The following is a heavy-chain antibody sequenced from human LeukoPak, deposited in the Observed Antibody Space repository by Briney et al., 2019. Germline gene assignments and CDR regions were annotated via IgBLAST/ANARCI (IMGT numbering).Heavy chain of an antibody. CDR2: ISGSGGST. Sequence: GGSLRLSCAASGFSFGSYAMSWVRQAAGKGLEWVSAISGSGGSTYYADSVKGRFTISRDNSKNTLYLQMNSLRAEDTAVYYCAKPSPGFWRIFDYWGQGTLVTVSS. CDR1: GFSFGSYA. J-gene: IGHJ4*02. CDR3: AKPSPGFWRIFDY. D-gene: IGHD3-3*01. V-gene: IGHV3-23*01.